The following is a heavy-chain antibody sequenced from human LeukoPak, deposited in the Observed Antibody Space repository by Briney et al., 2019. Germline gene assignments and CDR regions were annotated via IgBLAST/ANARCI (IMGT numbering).Heavy chain of an antibody. D-gene: IGHD3-3*01. V-gene: IGHV3-23*01. CDR2: ISGSGAYT. CDR3: AKPRDSRFLEWLRD. CDR1: GFSFSSYA. Sequence: GSLRLSCAASGFSFSSYALSWVRQTPGKGLEWVSSISGSGAYTYYADPVKGRFNISRDNSKNTLYLQMSSLRAEDTAVYYCAKPRDSRFLEWLRDWGQGTLVTVSS. J-gene: IGHJ4*02.